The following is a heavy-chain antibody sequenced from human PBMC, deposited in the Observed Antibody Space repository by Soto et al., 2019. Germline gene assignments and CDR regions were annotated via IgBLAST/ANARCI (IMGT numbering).Heavy chain of an antibody. CDR3: ARDGVDTATGYYYGMDV. V-gene: IGHV1-18*01. J-gene: IGHJ6*02. CDR2: ISAYNGNT. D-gene: IGHD5-18*01. Sequence: QVQLVQSGAEVKKPGASVKVSCKASGYTFTSYGISWVRQAPGQGLEWMGWISAYNGNTNYAQKLQGRDTMTTDTHTSTAYMELRSLRSDDTAVYYCARDGVDTATGYYYGMDVWGQGTTVTVSS. CDR1: GYTFTSYG.